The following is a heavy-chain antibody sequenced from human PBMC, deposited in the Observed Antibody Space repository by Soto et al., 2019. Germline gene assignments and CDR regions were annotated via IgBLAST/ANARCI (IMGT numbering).Heavy chain of an antibody. CDR1: GFSFSSYA. Sequence: EGQLLESGGGLVQPGGSLRLSCAASGFSFSSYAMSWVRQVPGKGLEWVSGISSSGGRTLYADSVKGRFTISRDNSENKLYLQMNSLRGEDTALYYCAKGQSTHSVWGQGTTVTVSS. CDR2: ISSSGGRT. J-gene: IGHJ6*02. CDR3: AKGQSTHSV. D-gene: IGHD4-4*01. V-gene: IGHV3-23*01.